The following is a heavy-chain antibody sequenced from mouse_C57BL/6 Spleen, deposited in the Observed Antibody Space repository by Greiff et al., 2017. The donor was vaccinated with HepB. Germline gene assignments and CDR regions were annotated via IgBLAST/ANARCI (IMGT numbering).Heavy chain of an antibody. Sequence: QVQLQQSGAELVRPGASVTLSCKASGYTFTDYEMHWVKQTPVHGLEWIGAIDPETGGTAYNQKFKGKAILTADKSSSTAYMELRSLTSEDSAVYYCTRRDYYGSNGYWGQGTTLTVSS. D-gene: IGHD1-1*01. CDR3: TRRDYYGSNGY. J-gene: IGHJ2*01. CDR2: IDPETGGT. CDR1: GYTFTDYE. V-gene: IGHV1-15*01.